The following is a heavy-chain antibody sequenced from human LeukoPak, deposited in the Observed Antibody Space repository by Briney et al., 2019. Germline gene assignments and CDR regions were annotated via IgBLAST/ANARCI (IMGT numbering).Heavy chain of an antibody. V-gene: IGHV4-34*01. D-gene: IGHD1-7*01. Sequence: SDTLSLTCAVHGGSFSGYYWSWIRQPPRKGLEWIGEINHSGSTNYNPSLKSRVTISVDTSKNQFSLKLSSVTAADTAVYYCARGRPLGDNWNYGDNFDHWGQATLVTVSS. J-gene: IGHJ4*02. CDR1: GGSFSGYY. CDR2: INHSGST. CDR3: ARGRPLGDNWNYGDNFDH.